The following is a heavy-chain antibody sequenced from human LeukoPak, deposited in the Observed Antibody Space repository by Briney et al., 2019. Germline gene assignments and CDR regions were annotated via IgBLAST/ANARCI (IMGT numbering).Heavy chain of an antibody. D-gene: IGHD3-10*01. J-gene: IGHJ5*02. V-gene: IGHV3-23*01. CDR2: ISGSGDST. CDR3: ARVLLWFGEPAENWFDP. Sequence: GGSLRLSCAASGFTFSNYAMRWVRQAPGKGLEWVSGISGSGDSTYYADSVKGRFTISRDNSKNTLYLQMNSLRAEDTAVYYCARVLLWFGEPAENWFDPWGQGTLVTVSS. CDR1: GFTFSNYA.